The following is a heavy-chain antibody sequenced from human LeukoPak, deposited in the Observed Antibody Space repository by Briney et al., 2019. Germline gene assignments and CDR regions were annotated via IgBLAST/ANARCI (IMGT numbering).Heavy chain of an antibody. J-gene: IGHJ4*02. V-gene: IGHV3-53*01. Sequence: PGGSLRLSCAASGFTVSSNYMTWVRQAPGKGLEWVSIIYSGGSTSYADSVTGRFTISRDNSKNTLYLQMNSLRAEDTAVYYCARDVVGATYFDWGQGTLVTVCS. CDR2: IYSGGST. D-gene: IGHD1-26*01. CDR3: ARDVVGATYFD. CDR1: GFTVSSNY.